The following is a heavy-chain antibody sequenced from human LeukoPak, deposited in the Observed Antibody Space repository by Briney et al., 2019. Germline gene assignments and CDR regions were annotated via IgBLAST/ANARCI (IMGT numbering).Heavy chain of an antibody. CDR2: ISFDGSNK. CDR3: AKDEIGAVAGLLDY. Sequence: PGRSLRLSCAASGFTFSSYGMYWVRQAPGKGLEWVAVISFDGSNKYYADSVRGRFTVSRDNSKDTLYLQMSSLRAEDTAVYYCAKDEIGAVAGLLDYWGQGILVTVSS. J-gene: IGHJ4*02. D-gene: IGHD6-19*01. CDR1: GFTFSSYG. V-gene: IGHV3-30*18.